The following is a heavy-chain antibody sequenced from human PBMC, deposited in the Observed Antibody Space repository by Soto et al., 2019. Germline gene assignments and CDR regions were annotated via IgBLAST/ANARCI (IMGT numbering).Heavy chain of an antibody. Sequence: QVQLVESGGGVVQPGRSLRLSCAASGFTFSSYGMHWVRQAPGKGLEWVAVISYDGSNKYYANSVKGRFTISRDNSKNTLYLQMNSLRAEDTAVYYCAKDLVRYRSSHRIYYYYCMDVWGQGTTVTVSS. CDR2: ISYDGSNK. CDR3: AKDLVRYRSSHRIYYYYCMDV. CDR1: GFTFSSYG. V-gene: IGHV3-30*18. D-gene: IGHD6-6*01. J-gene: IGHJ6*02.